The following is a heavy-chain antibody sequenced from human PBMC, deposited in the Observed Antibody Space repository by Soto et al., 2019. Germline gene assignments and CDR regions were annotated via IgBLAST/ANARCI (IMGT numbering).Heavy chain of an antibody. CDR3: ARERHLTSPSDAFDL. Sequence: QVHLVQSGAEVKKPGASVKVSCMASGYNFIAQNLHWVRQAPRLGLEWTGKMNPNSGGSDYAQECTGRVPVTTDTSISTVSMELTSLQSDAAAVYYCARERHLTSPSDAFDLWCQGAMVIVSS. J-gene: IGHJ3*01. CDR2: MNPNSGGS. D-gene: IGHD3-9*01. V-gene: IGHV1-2*02. CDR1: GYNFIAQN.